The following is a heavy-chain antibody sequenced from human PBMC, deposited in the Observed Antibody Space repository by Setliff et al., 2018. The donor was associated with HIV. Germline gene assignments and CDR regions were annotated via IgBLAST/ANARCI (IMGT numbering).Heavy chain of an antibody. D-gene: IGHD6-6*01. CDR1: GFTFTDYW. Sequence: GGSLRLSCAASGFTFTDYWMHWVRQVPGQGLVWVSRINVDGSSISYADSVKGRFTISRDNAKNTLFLQMNSQRAEDTAVYYCARLPQDVRSSIDFWGQGTLVTVSS. V-gene: IGHV3-74*01. CDR3: ARLPQDVRSSIDF. J-gene: IGHJ4*02. CDR2: INVDGSSI.